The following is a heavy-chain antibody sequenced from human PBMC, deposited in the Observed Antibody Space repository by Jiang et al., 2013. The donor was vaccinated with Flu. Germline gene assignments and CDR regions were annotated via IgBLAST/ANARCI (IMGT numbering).Heavy chain of an antibody. D-gene: IGHD3-10*01. J-gene: IGHJ5*01. CDR2: ISHRWKRY. V-gene: IGHV3-30*04. Sequence: VRQTPGKGLEWVAAISHRWKRYILRRLREGPIHLLPETNSKNTLYLQMNSLRAEDTAVYYCARDLLYGSGTYLNFFDSWGQGTLVTVSS. CDR3: ARDLLYGSGTYLNFFDS.